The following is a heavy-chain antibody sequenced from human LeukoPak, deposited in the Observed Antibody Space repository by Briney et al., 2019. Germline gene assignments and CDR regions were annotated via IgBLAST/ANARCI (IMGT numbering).Heavy chain of an antibody. Sequence: PGGSLRLSCAASGFTFSSYSMNWVRQAPGKGLEWVSSISSSSSYIYYADSVKGRFTISRDNAKNSLYLQMNSLRAEDTAVYYCARARDYYDFWSGYSLIDYWGQGTLVTVSS. CDR2: ISSSSSYI. D-gene: IGHD3-3*01. CDR3: ARARDYYDFWSGYSLIDY. J-gene: IGHJ4*02. V-gene: IGHV3-21*01. CDR1: GFTFSSYS.